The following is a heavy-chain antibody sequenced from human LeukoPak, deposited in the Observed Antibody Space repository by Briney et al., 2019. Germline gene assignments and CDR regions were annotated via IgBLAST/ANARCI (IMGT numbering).Heavy chain of an antibody. J-gene: IGHJ4*02. CDR3: AAGGVYDLFDY. CDR2: FDPGDGET. V-gene: IGHV1-24*01. CDR1: GYTLSDLS. Sequence: GASVKVSCKVSGYTLSDLSMHWVRRAPGKGLEWMGGFDPGDGETIYTQKFQGRVTMTEDTSTDTAYMELSSLRSEDTAVYYCAAGGVYDLFDYWGQGTLVTVSS. D-gene: IGHD5/OR15-5a*01.